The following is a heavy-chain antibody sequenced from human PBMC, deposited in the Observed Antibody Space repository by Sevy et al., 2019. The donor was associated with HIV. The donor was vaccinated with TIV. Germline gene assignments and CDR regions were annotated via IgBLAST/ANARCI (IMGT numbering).Heavy chain of an antibody. J-gene: IGHJ2*01. CDR2: IKSKTDGGTT. Sequence: GGSLRLSCAASGFTFSNAWMSWVRQAPGKGLEWVGRIKSKTDGGTTDYAAPVKGRFTISRDDSKNTLYLQMNSLKTEDTAVSYCTTDPSPTVTTSGYFDLWGRGTLVTVSS. D-gene: IGHD4-17*01. CDR1: GFTFSNAW. CDR3: TTDPSPTVTTSGYFDL. V-gene: IGHV3-15*01.